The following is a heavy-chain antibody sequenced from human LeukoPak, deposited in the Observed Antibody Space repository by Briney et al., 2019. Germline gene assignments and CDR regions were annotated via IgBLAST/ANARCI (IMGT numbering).Heavy chain of an antibody. CDR2: INHSGST. J-gene: IGHJ6*03. V-gene: IGHV4-34*01. D-gene: IGHD3-10*01. CDR1: GGSFSGYY. CDR3: ARAGITMVRWYMDV. Sequence: SETLSLTCAVYGGSFSGYYWSWIRQPPGKGLEWIGEINHSGSTNYNPSLKSRVTISVDTSKNQFSLKLSSVTAADTAVYYCARAGITMVRWYMDVWGKGTTVTVSS.